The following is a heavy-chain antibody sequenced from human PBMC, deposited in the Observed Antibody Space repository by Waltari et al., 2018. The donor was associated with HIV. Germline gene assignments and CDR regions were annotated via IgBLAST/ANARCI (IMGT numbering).Heavy chain of an antibody. Sequence: QVQLQQWGAGLLKPSETLSVTCAVYAGSFSGYCCSWIRKPPGKGLEWIGEINHSGSTNYNPSLKSRVTISVDTSKNQFSLKLSSVTAADTAVYYCARKYVNYFDYWGQGTLVTVSS. V-gene: IGHV4-34*01. CDR2: INHSGST. D-gene: IGHD3-16*01. CDR3: ARKYVNYFDY. CDR1: AGSFSGYC. J-gene: IGHJ4*02.